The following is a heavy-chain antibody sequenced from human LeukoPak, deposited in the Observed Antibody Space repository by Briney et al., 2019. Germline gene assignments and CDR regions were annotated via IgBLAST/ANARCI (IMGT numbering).Heavy chain of an antibody. J-gene: IGHJ6*03. D-gene: IGHD6-19*01. CDR1: GFTFSGYG. Sequence: GGSLRLSCAASGFTFSGYGMHWVRLAPGKGLEGVAFIRYDGSNKYYADSVKGRFTISRDNYKNTLYLQMNSLRAEDTAVYYCAKDSSGWYPNYYMDVWGKGTTVTVSS. CDR3: AKDSSGWYPNYYMDV. CDR2: IRYDGSNK. V-gene: IGHV3-30*02.